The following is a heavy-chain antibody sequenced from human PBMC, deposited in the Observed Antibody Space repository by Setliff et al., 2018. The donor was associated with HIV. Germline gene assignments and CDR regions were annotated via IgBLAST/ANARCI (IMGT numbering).Heavy chain of an antibody. J-gene: IGHJ6*03. V-gene: IGHV6-1*01. D-gene: IGHD1-1*01. CDR2: TYYRSKWYN. Sequence: SQTLSLTCAISGDSVSSNSAAWNWIRQSPSRGLEWLGRTYYRSKWYNDYAVSVKSRITINPDTSKNQFSLQLNSGTPEYTAVYYCGRGGDWDDNYYMDVWCKGPTFTVSS. CDR1: GDSVSSNSAA. CDR3: GRGGDWDDNYYMDV.